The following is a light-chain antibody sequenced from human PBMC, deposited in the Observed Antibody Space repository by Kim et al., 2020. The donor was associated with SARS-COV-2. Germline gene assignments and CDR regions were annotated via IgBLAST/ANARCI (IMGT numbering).Light chain of an antibody. CDR2: AAS. CDR1: DGIMNY. J-gene: IGKJ1*01. V-gene: IGKV1-16*02. CDR3: QQYRSDRS. Sequence: GEGDNITCGARDGIMNYVAWLQQKPGKATKSLNYAASSLQSGVPSKFSGGGAGTDFTLTISSLQPDDFATYYCQQYRSDRSFGQGTKVDIK.